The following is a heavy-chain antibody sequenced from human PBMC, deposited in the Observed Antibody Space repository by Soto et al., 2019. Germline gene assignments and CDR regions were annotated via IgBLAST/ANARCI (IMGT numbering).Heavy chain of an antibody. V-gene: IGHV3-48*02. Sequence: EVQLVESGGGLVQPGGSLRLSCAASGFTFSSYSMNWVHQAPGKGLEWVSYISSSSSTIYYADSVKGRFTISRDNAKNSLYLQMNSLRDEDTAVYYCARDPHNYDYVWGSYRVFDYWGQGTLVTVSS. D-gene: IGHD3-16*02. CDR1: GFTFSSYS. J-gene: IGHJ4*02. CDR2: ISSSSSTI. CDR3: ARDPHNYDYVWGSYRVFDY.